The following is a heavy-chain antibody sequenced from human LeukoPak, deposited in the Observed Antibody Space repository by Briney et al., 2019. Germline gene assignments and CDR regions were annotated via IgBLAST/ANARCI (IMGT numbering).Heavy chain of an antibody. CDR3: ARRVPAAMSFDY. CDR2: ISYDGSNK. CDR1: GFTFSSYA. Sequence: GRSLRLSSAASGFTFSSYAMHWVRQAPGKGLEWVAVISYDGSNKYYADSVKGRFTISRDNYKNTLYLQMNSLRAEDTAVYYCARRVPAAMSFDYWGQGTLVTVSS. D-gene: IGHD2-2*01. V-gene: IGHV3-30-3*01. J-gene: IGHJ4*02.